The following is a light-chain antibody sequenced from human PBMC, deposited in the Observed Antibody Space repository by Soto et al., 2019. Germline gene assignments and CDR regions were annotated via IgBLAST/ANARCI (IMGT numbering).Light chain of an antibody. J-gene: IGKJ1*01. CDR2: KVS. CDR1: QSLRTW. V-gene: IGKV1-5*03. CDR3: LQYNTYPWT. Sequence: DIQMTQSPSTLSASIGDRVTITCQASQSLRTWLAWFQQKPGEAPKGLIYKVSYLESGVPPRFTASGSETEFTPTINGLQPDDFATSYCLQYNTYPWTFGQGTKVEIK.